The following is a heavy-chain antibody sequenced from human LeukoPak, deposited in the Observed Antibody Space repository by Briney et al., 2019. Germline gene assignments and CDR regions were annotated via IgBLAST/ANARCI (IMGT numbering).Heavy chain of an antibody. D-gene: IGHD3-10*01. J-gene: IGHJ6*02. Sequence: GGSLRLSCTASGFTFNIYGIHWVRQAPGKGLEWVAVIWNDGSIKYYADSVKGRFTISRENSKNTLYLQMNSLRGEDTAVYYCAKGRVWFGELLFTMDVWGQGTTVTVSS. CDR2: IWNDGSIK. V-gene: IGHV3-30*02. CDR3: AKGRVWFGELLFTMDV. CDR1: GFTFNIYG.